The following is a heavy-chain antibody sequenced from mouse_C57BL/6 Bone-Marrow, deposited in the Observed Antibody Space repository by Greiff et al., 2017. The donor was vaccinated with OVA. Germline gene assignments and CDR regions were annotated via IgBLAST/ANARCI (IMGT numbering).Heavy chain of an antibody. V-gene: IGHV5-12*01. CDR2: ISNGGGST. CDR3: ARQGITTVVDAYYFDY. J-gene: IGHJ2*01. CDR1: GFTFSDYY. Sequence: EVKVVESGGGLVQPGGSLKLSCAASGFTFSDYYMYWVRQTPEKRLEWVAYISNGGGSTYYPDTVKGRFTLSRDNAKNTLYLQMSRLKSEDTAMYYCARQGITTVVDAYYFDYWGQGTTLTVSS. D-gene: IGHD1-1*01.